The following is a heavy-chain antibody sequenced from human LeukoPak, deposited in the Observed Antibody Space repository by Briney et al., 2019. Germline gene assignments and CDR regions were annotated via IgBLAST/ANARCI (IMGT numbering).Heavy chain of an antibody. D-gene: IGHD7-27*01. V-gene: IGHV3-30-3*01. CDR3: ATISGDPLDY. J-gene: IGHJ4*02. Sequence: PGGSLRLSCAASGFTFSSYAMHWVRQAPGKGLEWVAVISYDGSNKYYADSVKGRFTISRDNSKNTLYLQMNSLRAEDTAVYYCATISGDPLDYWGQGTLVTVSS. CDR2: ISYDGSNK. CDR1: GFTFSSYA.